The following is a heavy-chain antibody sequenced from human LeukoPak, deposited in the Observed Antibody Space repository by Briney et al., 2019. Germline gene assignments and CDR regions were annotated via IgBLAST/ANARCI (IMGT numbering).Heavy chain of an antibody. CDR3: ERHMFGIVSTNLGY. CDR1: GGTFSSYA. V-gene: IGHV1-2*02. Sequence: GASVKVSCKASGGTFSSYAISWVRQAPGQGLEWMGWINPNTGGTNHAQKFQGRVTMTRDTSINTVYMELSSLRSGDTAVYYCERHMFGIVSTNLGYWGGGTLVTVSS. CDR2: INPNTGGT. J-gene: IGHJ4*02. D-gene: IGHD5/OR15-5a*01.